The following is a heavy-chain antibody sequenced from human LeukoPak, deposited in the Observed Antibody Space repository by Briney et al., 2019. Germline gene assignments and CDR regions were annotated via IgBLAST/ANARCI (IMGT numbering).Heavy chain of an antibody. V-gene: IGHV3-64*02. CDR2: ISSNGGST. Sequence: PGGSLRLSCAASGFTFSSYAMHWVRQAPGKGLEYVSAISSNGGSTYYADSVKGRFTISRDNSKNTMYLQMSSRRGEDMAVYYCAREQRGEGFDYRGQGALVGVAS. CDR3: AREQRGEGFDY. J-gene: IGHJ4*02. D-gene: IGHD3-10*01. CDR1: GFTFSSYA.